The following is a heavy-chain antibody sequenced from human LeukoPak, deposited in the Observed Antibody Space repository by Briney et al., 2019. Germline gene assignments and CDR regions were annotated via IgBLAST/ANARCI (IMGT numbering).Heavy chain of an antibody. CDR3: ARGQWYYDSSGYFDHDAFDI. CDR2: IYYSGST. CDR1: GASISSYY. J-gene: IGHJ3*02. Sequence: SETLSLTCTVSGASISSYYWSWIRQPPGKGLEWIGYIYYSGSTNYNPSLKSRVTISVDTSKNQFSLKLSSVTAADTAVYYCARGQWYYDSSGYFDHDAFDIWGQGTMVTVSS. V-gene: IGHV4-59*01. D-gene: IGHD3-22*01.